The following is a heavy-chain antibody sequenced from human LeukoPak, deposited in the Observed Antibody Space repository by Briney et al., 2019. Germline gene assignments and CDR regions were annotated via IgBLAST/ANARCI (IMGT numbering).Heavy chain of an antibody. CDR1: GYTFTGYW. J-gene: IGHJ6*03. CDR2: IYPGDSDT. Sequence: GESLKISCKGSGYTFTGYWIGWVRQMPGKGLEWMGIIYPGDSDTKYSPSFQGQVTISADKSISTAYLQWSSLTASDTAIYYCARLPFCGGDCSLAYMDVWGKGTTVTISS. CDR3: ARLPFCGGDCSLAYMDV. D-gene: IGHD2-21*02. V-gene: IGHV5-51*01.